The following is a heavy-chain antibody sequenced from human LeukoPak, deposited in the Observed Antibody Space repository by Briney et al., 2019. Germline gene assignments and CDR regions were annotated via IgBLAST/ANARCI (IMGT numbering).Heavy chain of an antibody. CDR1: GFSFSSYW. Sequence: SGGSLRLSCGASGFSFSSYWMHWVRQAPGKGLMWVSRVNNDGSSTTYADSVEGRFTISRDNARNTLYLQMNSLRAEDTAVNYCARSSYPYYFDYWGQGTLVTVSS. CDR2: VNNDGSST. D-gene: IGHD2-2*01. J-gene: IGHJ4*02. CDR3: ARSSYPYYFDY. V-gene: IGHV3-74*01.